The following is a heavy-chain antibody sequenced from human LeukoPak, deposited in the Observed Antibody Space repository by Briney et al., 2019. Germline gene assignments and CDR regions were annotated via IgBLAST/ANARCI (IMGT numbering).Heavy chain of an antibody. Sequence: PGGSLRLSCAGSGFSFSSHIMNGGRQAPGKGLEWVSSISSSSGHIYYADSVKGRFTISRDNAKNSLYLQMNSLTAEDTAVYYCARDGASTRYNWFHPWGQGTLVTVSS. CDR2: ISSSSGHI. CDR3: ARDGASTRYNWFHP. CDR1: GFSFSSHI. V-gene: IGHV3-21*01. D-gene: IGHD4/OR15-4a*01. J-gene: IGHJ5*02.